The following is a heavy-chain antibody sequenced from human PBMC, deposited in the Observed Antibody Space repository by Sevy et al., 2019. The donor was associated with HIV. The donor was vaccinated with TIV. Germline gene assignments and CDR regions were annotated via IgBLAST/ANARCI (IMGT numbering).Heavy chain of an antibody. Sequence: ASVKVSCKASGYTFTGYYMHWVRQAPGQGLKWMGWINPNSGGTNYAQKFQGRVTMTRDTSISTAYMELSRLRSDDTAVYYCARANTGIAAAGTNGWGQGTLVTVSS. V-gene: IGHV1-2*02. D-gene: IGHD6-13*01. J-gene: IGHJ4*02. CDR1: GYTFTGYY. CDR3: ARANTGIAAAGTNG. CDR2: INPNSGGT.